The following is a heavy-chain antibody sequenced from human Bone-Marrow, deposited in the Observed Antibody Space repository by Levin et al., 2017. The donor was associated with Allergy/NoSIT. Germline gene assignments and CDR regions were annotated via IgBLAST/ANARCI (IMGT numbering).Heavy chain of an antibody. J-gene: IGHJ6*03. D-gene: IGHD3-16*01. CDR3: ARFGPFGPRHYLDV. CDR2: IFYTGGT. CDR1: GGSISGHY. Sequence: SETLSLTCTVSGGSISGHYWAWVRQPPGKGLDFFGWIFYTGGTNYNPSLKSRVTMSLDTPKNQFSLKLNSVTAADTAVYYCARFGPFGPRHYLDVWGKGTTVTVSS. V-gene: IGHV4-59*11.